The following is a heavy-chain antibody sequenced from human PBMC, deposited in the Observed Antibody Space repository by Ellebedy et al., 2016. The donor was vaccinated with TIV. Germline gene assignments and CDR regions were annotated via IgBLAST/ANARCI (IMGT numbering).Heavy chain of an antibody. CDR3: AKSRDGYNHGLTH. D-gene: IGHD5-24*01. Sequence: GGSLRLSCAASGFDLSRYGMHWIRQAPGKGLEWVGVKWYDGHDGKDEYYAGSVQGRFIVSRDSSKNTLYLQMNSLRVEDTGVYYCAKSRDGYNHGLTHWGQGTLVSVSS. CDR2: KWYDGHDGKDE. V-gene: IGHV3-33*06. J-gene: IGHJ4*02. CDR1: GFDLSRYG.